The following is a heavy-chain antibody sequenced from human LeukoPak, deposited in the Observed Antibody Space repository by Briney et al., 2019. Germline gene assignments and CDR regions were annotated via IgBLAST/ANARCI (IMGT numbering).Heavy chain of an antibody. D-gene: IGHD2-2*01. J-gene: IGHJ4*02. Sequence: ASVKVSCKVSGYTLTELSMHWVRQAPGKGLEWMGGFDPEDGETIYAQKFQGRVTMTVDTSTDTAYMELSSLRSEDTAVYYCATAPIVVVPAALGYWGQGTLVTVSS. CDR3: ATAPIVVVPAALGY. CDR1: GYTLTELS. V-gene: IGHV1-24*01. CDR2: FDPEDGET.